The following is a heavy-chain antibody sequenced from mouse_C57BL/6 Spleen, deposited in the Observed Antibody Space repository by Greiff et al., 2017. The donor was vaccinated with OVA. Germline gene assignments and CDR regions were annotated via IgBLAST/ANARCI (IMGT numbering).Heavy chain of an antibody. CDR1: GYAFSSYW. V-gene: IGHV1-80*01. Sequence: VQVVESGAELVKPGASVKISCKASGYAFSSYWMNWVKQRPGKGLEWIGQIYPGDGDTNYNGKFKGKATLTADKSSSTAYMQLSSLTSEDSAVYFCASYGSSPWFAYWGQGTLVTVSA. CDR3: ASYGSSPWFAY. CDR2: IYPGDGDT. D-gene: IGHD1-1*01. J-gene: IGHJ3*01.